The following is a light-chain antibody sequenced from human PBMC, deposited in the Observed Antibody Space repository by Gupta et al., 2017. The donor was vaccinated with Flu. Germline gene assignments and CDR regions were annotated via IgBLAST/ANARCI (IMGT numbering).Light chain of an antibody. CDR2: GAS. Sequence: PATIRYSPGECAARSYWASHSLIKNLAWYQQKPGGAATLLLSGASNRANSVPRRFSSSRSGTSFTLAISSRGTVDFVVYYCQQSRNWPRTFGQGTKVEIK. CDR3: QQSRNWPRT. CDR1: HSLIKN. V-gene: IGKV3-11*01. J-gene: IGKJ1*01.